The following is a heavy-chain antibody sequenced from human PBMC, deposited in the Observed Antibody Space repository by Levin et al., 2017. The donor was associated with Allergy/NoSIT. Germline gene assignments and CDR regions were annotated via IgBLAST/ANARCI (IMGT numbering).Heavy chain of an antibody. CDR3: ASTGY. J-gene: IGHJ4*02. CDR2: IYSSGTT. Sequence: PGGSLRLSCTVSGVSIIRSVYYWVWVRQPPGKGLEWIGSIYSSGTTYYNPSLKSRVTISVDTSKNQFSLKLSSVTAADTAVYFCASTGYWGQGTLVTVSS. CDR1: GVSIIRSVYY. V-gene: IGHV4-39*01. D-gene: IGHD3-9*01.